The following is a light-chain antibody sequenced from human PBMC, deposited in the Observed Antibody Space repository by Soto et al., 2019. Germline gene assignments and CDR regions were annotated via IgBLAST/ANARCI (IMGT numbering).Light chain of an antibody. CDR1: QSISSW. CDR2: DAS. J-gene: IGKJ1*01. CDR3: QHRT. V-gene: IGKV1-5*01. Sequence: DIQMTQSPSTLSASVGDRVTITCRASQSISSWLAWYQQKPGKAPKLLIYDASSLESGVPSRFSGSGSGTEFTLTISSLQPGDFATYYCQHRTFGQGTKVDIK.